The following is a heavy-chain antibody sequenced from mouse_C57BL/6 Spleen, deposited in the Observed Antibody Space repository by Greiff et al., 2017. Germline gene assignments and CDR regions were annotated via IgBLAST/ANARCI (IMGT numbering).Heavy chain of an antibody. V-gene: IGHV7-3*01. CDR2: IRNKANGYTT. J-gene: IGHJ4*01. D-gene: IGHD2-4*01. Sequence: EVKLVESGGGLVQPGGSLSLSCAASGFTFTDYYMSWVRPPPGKALEWLGFIRNKANGYTTEYSASVKGRFTISRDNSPSILYLQMNALRAEDSATYYCARYGDYDYERHYAMDYWGQGTSVTVSS. CDR3: ARYGDYDYERHYAMDY. CDR1: GFTFTDYY.